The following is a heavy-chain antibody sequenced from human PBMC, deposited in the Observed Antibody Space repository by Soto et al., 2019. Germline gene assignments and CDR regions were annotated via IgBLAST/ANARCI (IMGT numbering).Heavy chain of an antibody. Sequence: QVHLVQSGPEVKKPGSSVKVSCRASAGTFTNSIISWVRQARGQGLEWLGAIMPVSGSAIYAQIFKGRITISAAESTSTVYMELSSLRSDDTPVYYGAREQLSHLSSFEHYNGMDVWGQGTPVTVSS. CDR1: AGTFTNSI. J-gene: IGHJ6*02. CDR3: AREQLSHLSSFEHYNGMDV. CDR2: IMPVSGSA. D-gene: IGHD2-15*01. V-gene: IGHV1-69*01.